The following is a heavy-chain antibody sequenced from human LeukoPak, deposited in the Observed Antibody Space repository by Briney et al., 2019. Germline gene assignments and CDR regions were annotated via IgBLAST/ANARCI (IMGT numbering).Heavy chain of an antibody. V-gene: IGHV4-59*01. J-gene: IGHJ6*03. Sequence: KPSETLSLTCTVSGGSIRSYYWSWIRQPPGRGREWIGYIYYSGSTNYNPSLKSRVTISVDSSKNQFSLKLSSVTAADTAVYYCARTTEGGYTYDFFYYYYMDVWGKGTTVTISS. CDR2: IYYSGST. CDR1: GGSIRSYY. CDR3: ARTTEGGYTYDFFYYYYMDV. D-gene: IGHD5-18*01.